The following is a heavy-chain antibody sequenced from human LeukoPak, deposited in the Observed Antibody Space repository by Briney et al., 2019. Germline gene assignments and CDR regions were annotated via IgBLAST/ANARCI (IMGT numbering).Heavy chain of an antibody. V-gene: IGHV6-1*01. Sequence: SQTLSLTCAISGDSVSSNSAAWHWIRQSPSRGLEWLGGTYYRSKWYNDYAVSVKSRITINPDTSKNQFSLQLNSVTPEDTAVYYCAREAYSSGWYPFDYWGQGTLVTVSS. CDR2: TYYRSKWYN. J-gene: IGHJ4*02. D-gene: IGHD6-19*01. CDR3: AREAYSSGWYPFDY. CDR1: GDSVSSNSAA.